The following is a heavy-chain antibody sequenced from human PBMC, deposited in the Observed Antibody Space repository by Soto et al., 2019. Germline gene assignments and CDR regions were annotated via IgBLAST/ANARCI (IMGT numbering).Heavy chain of an antibody. CDR1: GFGFSGYS. CDR3: VRVGWGYSYGNGMDG. J-gene: IGHJ6*02. Sequence: QVQLVESGGGVVQPGGSLRLSCLASGFGFSGYSMPWVRQAPGKGLDWVAVIKHDGSEIYYADSVKGRFTISKDDSKNTLHLQMNALRVDDTALYYCVRVGWGYSYGNGMDGWGQGTTVTVFS. D-gene: IGHD5-18*01. CDR2: IKHDGSEI. V-gene: IGHV3-30-3*01.